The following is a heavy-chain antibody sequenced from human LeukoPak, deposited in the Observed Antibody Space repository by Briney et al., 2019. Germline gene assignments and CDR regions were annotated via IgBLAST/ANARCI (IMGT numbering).Heavy chain of an antibody. CDR3: ARDMNPTHYFDY. J-gene: IGHJ4*02. CDR2: IYHSGYT. CDR1: GYSISSGYY. Sequence: KPSETLSFTCNVSGYSISSGYYWAWIRQAPGKGLEWIGSIYHSGYTHYNPSLKGRVTISVDTSKNDFSLKLSSVAAADTAIYYCARDMNPTHYFDYWGQGTLVTVSS. D-gene: IGHD3-16*01. V-gene: IGHV4-38-2*02.